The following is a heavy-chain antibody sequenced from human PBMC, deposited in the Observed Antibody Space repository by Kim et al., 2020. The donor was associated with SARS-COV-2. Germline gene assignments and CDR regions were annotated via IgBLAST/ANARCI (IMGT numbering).Heavy chain of an antibody. CDR3: ASRNHYYGGGLDY. D-gene: IGHD3-10*01. CDR1: GGSISSYY. Sequence: SETLSLTCTVSGGSISSYYWSWIRQPPGKGLEWIGYIYYSGSTNYNPSLKSRVTISVDTSKNQFSLKLSSVTAADTAVYYCASRNHYYGGGLDYWGQGTLVTVSS. V-gene: IGHV4-59*01. J-gene: IGHJ4*02. CDR2: IYYSGST.